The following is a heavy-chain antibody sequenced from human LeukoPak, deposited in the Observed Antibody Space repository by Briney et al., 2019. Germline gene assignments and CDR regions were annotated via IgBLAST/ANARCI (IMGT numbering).Heavy chain of an antibody. CDR3: ARLYCSYYLSDNQAYFGY. J-gene: IGHJ4*02. Sequence: ASVKVSCKASGYTFTSYGIRWVRQAPGQGLEWMGWISAYNGNANYAQKLQGRVTMTTDTSPSTAYMEMRSLRYDDTAVYYCARLYCSYYLSDNQAYFGYWGQGTLVTVSS. CDR1: GYTFTSYG. V-gene: IGHV1-18*01. D-gene: IGHD1-26*01. CDR2: ISAYNGNA.